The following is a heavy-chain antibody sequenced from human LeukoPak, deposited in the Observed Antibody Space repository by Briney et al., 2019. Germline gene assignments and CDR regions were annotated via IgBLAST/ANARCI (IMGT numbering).Heavy chain of an antibody. J-gene: IGHJ4*02. D-gene: IGHD3-10*01. Sequence: PGGSLRLSCAASGFTFSSYAMSWVRQAPGKGLEWVSAISGSGGSTYYADSVKGRFTISRDNSKNTLYLQMNSLRAEDTAVYYCAKSEEISWKLLWFRELLSGWGQGTLVTVSS. CDR3: AKSEEISWKLLWFRELLSG. CDR2: ISGSGGST. CDR1: GFTFSSYA. V-gene: IGHV3-23*01.